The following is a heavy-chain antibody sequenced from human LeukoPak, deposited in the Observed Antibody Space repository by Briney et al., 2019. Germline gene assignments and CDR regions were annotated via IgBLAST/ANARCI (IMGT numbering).Heavy chain of an antibody. CDR3: ARDRFGYSYGYSFDY. CDR1: GGTFSSYA. V-gene: IGHV1-69*06. J-gene: IGHJ4*02. CDR2: IIPIFGTA. Sequence: SVKVSCKASGGTFSSYAISWVRQAPGQGLEWMGGIIPIFGTANYAQKFQGRVTITADKSTSTAYMELSSLRSEDTAVYYCARDRFGYSYGYSFDYWGQGTLVTVSS. D-gene: IGHD5-18*01.